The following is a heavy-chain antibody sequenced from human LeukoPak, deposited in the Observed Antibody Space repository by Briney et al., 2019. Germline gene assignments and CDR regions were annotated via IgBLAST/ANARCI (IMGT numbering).Heavy chain of an antibody. D-gene: IGHD5-18*01. CDR3: AKARTRGYSYGSFDY. CDR2: IRYDGTNK. V-gene: IGHV3-30*02. J-gene: IGHJ4*02. CDR1: GFTFSSYA. Sequence: GRSLRLSCAASGFTFSSYAMHWVRQAPGKGLEWVAFIRYDGTNKNYADSVKGRFTISRDNSKNTLYLQMNSLRVEDTAVYYCAKARTRGYSYGSFDYWGQGTLVTVSS.